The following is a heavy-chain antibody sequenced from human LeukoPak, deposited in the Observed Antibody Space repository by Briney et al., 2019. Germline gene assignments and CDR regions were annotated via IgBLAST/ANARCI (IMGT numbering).Heavy chain of an antibody. CDR3: AMIKEG. CDR1: GFTFRNAW. CDR2: INSDGRTT. V-gene: IGHV3-74*01. J-gene: IGHJ4*02. Sequence: PGGSLRLSCAASGFTFRNAWMSWARQAPGKGLEWVSRINSDGRTTTYADSVKGRFTISRDNAKNTLYLQMNSLRAEDTAVYYCAMIKEGWGQGTLVTVSS. D-gene: IGHD3-22*01.